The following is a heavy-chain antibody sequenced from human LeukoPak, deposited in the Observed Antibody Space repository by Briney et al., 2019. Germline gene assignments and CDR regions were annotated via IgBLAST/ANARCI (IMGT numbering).Heavy chain of an antibody. V-gene: IGHV1-69*06. CDR1: GGTFSSYA. CDR3: ARDNCSGGSCYRGPDY. CDR2: IIPIFGTA. D-gene: IGHD2-15*01. J-gene: IGHJ4*02. Sequence: SVKVSCKASGGTFSSYAISWVRQAPGQGLEWMGGIIPIFGTANYAQKFQGRVTITADKSTSTAYMELSSLRSEDTAVYYCARDNCSGGSCYRGPDYWGQGTLVTVSS.